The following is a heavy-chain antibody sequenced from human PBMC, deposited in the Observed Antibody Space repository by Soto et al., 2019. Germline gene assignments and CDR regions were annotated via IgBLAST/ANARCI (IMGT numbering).Heavy chain of an antibody. Sequence: EVQLVESGGGLVQPGRSLRLSCAASGFTFDNCGMHWVRQAPGKGLEWVAGISWDSSNIGYADSVKGRFIISRDDAKNSLYLQMDSLRGEDTALYYCVQGRYPTMATPLDHWGQGTQVIVSS. CDR3: VQGRYPTMATPLDH. J-gene: IGHJ4*02. CDR2: ISWDSSNI. D-gene: IGHD2-15*01. CDR1: GFTFDNCG. V-gene: IGHV3-9*01.